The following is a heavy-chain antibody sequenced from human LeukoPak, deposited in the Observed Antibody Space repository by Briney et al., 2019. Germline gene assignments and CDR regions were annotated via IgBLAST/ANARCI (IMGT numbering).Heavy chain of an antibody. Sequence: GSVKVSCKASGYTFTSYGISWVRQAPGQGLEWMGWISAYNGNTNYAQKLQGRVTMTTDTSTSTAYMELRSLRSDDTAVYYCARVGNLAAAGTLFDYWGQGTLVTVSS. D-gene: IGHD6-13*01. CDR2: ISAYNGNT. J-gene: IGHJ4*02. CDR1: GYTFTSYG. V-gene: IGHV1-18*01. CDR3: ARVGNLAAAGTLFDY.